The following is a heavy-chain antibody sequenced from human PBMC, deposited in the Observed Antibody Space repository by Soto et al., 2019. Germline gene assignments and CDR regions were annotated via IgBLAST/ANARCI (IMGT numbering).Heavy chain of an antibody. Sequence: SETLSLTCAVSGASVSSYHCSWSRQAAGKGLEWIGRVQMSGTTNYNPSLKTRVTMSLDTSKNEVSLRMTSVTAADTAVYFCAKDRSTMRWFDPWGQGILVTVSS. J-gene: IGHJ5*02. D-gene: IGHD1-1*01. CDR3: AKDRSTMRWFDP. CDR2: VQMSGTT. V-gene: IGHV4-4*07. CDR1: GASVSSYH.